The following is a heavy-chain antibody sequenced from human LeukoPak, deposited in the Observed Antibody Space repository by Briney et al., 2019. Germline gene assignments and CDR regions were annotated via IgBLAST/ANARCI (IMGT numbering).Heavy chain of an antibody. Sequence: SETLSLTCAVSGYSIGSGYYWGWIRQPPGKGLEWIGSIYHSGSTYYNPSLKSRVTISVDTSKNQFSLKLSSVTAADTAVYYCARLPNYYDSSGYPYWGQGTLVTVSS. CDR3: ARLPNYYDSSGYPY. D-gene: IGHD3-22*01. V-gene: IGHV4-38-2*01. CDR1: GYSIGSGYY. J-gene: IGHJ4*02. CDR2: IYHSGST.